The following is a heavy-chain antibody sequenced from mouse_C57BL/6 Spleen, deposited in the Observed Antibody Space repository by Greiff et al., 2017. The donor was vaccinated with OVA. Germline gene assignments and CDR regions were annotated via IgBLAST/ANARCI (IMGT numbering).Heavy chain of an antibody. CDR1: GFAFKNTY. V-gene: IGHV14-3*01. CDR3: AADYCSSLFAY. J-gene: IGHJ3*01. Sequence: EVQLQESVAELVRPGASVKFSCTASGFAFKNTYMHWVKQRPEQGLEWIGRIDPADGNTKYASKFQGKATLTADTSSNTAYLQLSSLTSEDTAIYDCAADYCSSLFAYWGKATLVTVAT. D-gene: IGHD1-1*01. CDR2: IDPADGNT.